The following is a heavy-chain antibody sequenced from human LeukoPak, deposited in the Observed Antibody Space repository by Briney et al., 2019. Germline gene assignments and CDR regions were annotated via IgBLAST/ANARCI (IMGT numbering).Heavy chain of an antibody. CDR3: ARGRSPLYYDSSGYYYVLDY. D-gene: IGHD3-22*01. Sequence: KVSCKASGGTFSSYAISWVRQAPGQGFEWMGGIIPIFGTANYAQKFQGRVTITTDESTSTAYMELSSLRSEDTAVYYCARGRSPLYYDSSGYYYVLDYWGQGTLVTVSS. J-gene: IGHJ4*02. CDR2: IIPIFGTA. V-gene: IGHV1-69*05. CDR1: GGTFSSYA.